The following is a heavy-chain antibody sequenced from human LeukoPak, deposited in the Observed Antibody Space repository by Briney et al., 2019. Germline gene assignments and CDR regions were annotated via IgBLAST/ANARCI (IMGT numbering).Heavy chain of an antibody. J-gene: IGHJ4*02. CDR3: VKDAGYNCGPGFDY. D-gene: IGHD5-18*01. CDR1: GLTFSSYG. Sequence: GSLRLSCAASGLTFSSYGMHWVRQVPGKGLEWLAVISYDGSDKYYPDSVKGRFTISRDNSKNTLYLQMNSLRAEDTAMYYCVKDAGYNCGPGFDYWGQGTLVTVSS. V-gene: IGHV3-30*18. CDR2: ISYDGSDK.